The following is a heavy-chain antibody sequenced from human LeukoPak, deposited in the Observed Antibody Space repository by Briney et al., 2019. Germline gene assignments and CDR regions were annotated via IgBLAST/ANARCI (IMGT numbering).Heavy chain of an antibody. D-gene: IGHD6-19*01. J-gene: IGHJ4*02. CDR1: GFSFSSYA. CDR3: AKKRRPVAGTDIFDY. CDR2: FSGGAPRT. Sequence: GGSLRLSCVASGFSFSSYAMSWVRQSPGKGLERVSAFSGGAPRTYYVDSVKGRFTISRDNSKNTLYLQMNSLRVEDTAVYYCAKKRRPVAGTDIFDYWGQGILVTVSS. V-gene: IGHV3-23*01.